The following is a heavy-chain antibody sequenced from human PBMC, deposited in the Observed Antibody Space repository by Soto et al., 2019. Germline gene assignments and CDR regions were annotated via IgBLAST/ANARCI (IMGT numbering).Heavy chain of an antibody. J-gene: IGHJ4*02. Sequence: GGSLRLSCAASGFTFSSYGMTWVRQAPGKGLECVSFSSATGAGTYYADSVKGRFTISRDNSKNTLYLQMTSLRADDTAVYYCAKDRRAGGNYGFYSDFWGQGALVTVYS. CDR3: AKDRRAGGNYGFYSDF. CDR2: SSATGAGT. V-gene: IGHV3-23*01. D-gene: IGHD1-7*01. CDR1: GFTFSSYG.